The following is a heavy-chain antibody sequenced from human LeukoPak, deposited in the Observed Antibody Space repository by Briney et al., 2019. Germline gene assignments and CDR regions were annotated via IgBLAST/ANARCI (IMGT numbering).Heavy chain of an antibody. V-gene: IGHV3-23*01. CDR2: ISVSGGST. D-gene: IGHD5-18*01. CDR3: AKSVDTAMVPPFDY. J-gene: IGHJ4*02. CDR1: GFTFSSYA. Sequence: PGGSLRLSCAASGFTFSSYAMSWVLQAPGEGVEGVSAISVSGGSTYYSDSVTGRFTISRDNSKNTLYLQMNSLRAEDTAVYYCAKSVDTAMVPPFDYWGQGTLVTVSS.